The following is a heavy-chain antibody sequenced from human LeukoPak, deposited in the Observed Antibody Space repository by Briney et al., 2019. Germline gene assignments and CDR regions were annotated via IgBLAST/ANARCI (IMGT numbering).Heavy chain of an antibody. D-gene: IGHD1-26*01. CDR3: ATEVGIGSGSYGY. CDR1: GVTIKTYY. J-gene: IGHJ4*02. V-gene: IGHV4-59*01. Sequence: SETLSLTCTVSGVTIKTYYWSWIRQPPGKGLEWIGFAYYRGTTDYNPSLESRVTISVDTSKNQFSLKLNSVTAADTAVYYCATEVGIGSGSYGYWGQGTLVVVSS. CDR2: AYYRGTT.